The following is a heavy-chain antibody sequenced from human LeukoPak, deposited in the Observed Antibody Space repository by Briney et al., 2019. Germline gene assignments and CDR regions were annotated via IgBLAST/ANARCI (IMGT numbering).Heavy chain of an antibody. Sequence: GGSLRLSCAASGFTFSSYWMNWVRQAPGKGLVWVSRIKSDGSSTNYADSVKGRFTISRDNAKNTLYLQMNSLRAEDTAVYYCARELAVGGTWFDPWGQGTLVTVSS. CDR1: GFTFSSYW. D-gene: IGHD6-19*01. CDR3: ARELAVGGTWFDP. CDR2: IKSDGSST. J-gene: IGHJ5*02. V-gene: IGHV3-74*01.